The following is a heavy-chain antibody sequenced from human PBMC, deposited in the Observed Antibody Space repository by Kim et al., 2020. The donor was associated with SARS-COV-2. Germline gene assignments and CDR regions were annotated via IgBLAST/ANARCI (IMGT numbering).Heavy chain of an antibody. CDR2: NRDGSST. CDR3: ATLMDV. J-gene: IGHJ6*03. V-gene: IGHV3-74*01. Sequence: NRDGSSTSYADSVKGRFTISRDNAKNTLYLQMNSLRAEDTAVYYCATLMDVWGKGTTVTVSS.